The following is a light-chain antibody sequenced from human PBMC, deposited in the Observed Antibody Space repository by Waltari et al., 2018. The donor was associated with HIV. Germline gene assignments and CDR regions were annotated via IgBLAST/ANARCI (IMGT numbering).Light chain of an antibody. J-gene: IGKJ1*01. Sequence: DIQMTQSPSTLSASVGDRVTITCRASQSISSWLAWYQQKPGKAPKLLIYKASSLGSGVPSSFSGSGSGTEFTLTISSLQADDFATYYCQHYNGYSQTFGQGTKVEIK. CDR3: QHYNGYSQT. CDR1: QSISSW. V-gene: IGKV1-5*03. CDR2: KAS.